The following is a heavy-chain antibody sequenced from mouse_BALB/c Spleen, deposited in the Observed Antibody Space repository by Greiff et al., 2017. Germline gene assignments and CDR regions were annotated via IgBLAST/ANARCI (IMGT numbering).Heavy chain of an antibody. CDR2: ISTYYGDA. Sequence: QVQLKESGAELVRPGVSVKISCTGSGYTFTDYAMHWVQQSHAKSLEWIGVISTYYGDASYNQKFKGKATMTVDKSSSTAYMELARLTSEDSAIYYCARGGRTMITTGAWFAYWGQGTLVTVSA. D-gene: IGHD2-4*01. J-gene: IGHJ3*01. CDR3: ARGGRTMITTGAWFAY. CDR1: GYTFTDYA. V-gene: IGHV1S137*01.